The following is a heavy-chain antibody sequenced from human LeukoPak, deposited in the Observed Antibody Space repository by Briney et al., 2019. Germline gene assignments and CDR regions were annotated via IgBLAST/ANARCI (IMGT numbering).Heavy chain of an antibody. V-gene: IGHV4-59*01. D-gene: IGHD4-17*01. CDR1: GGSISNYY. J-gene: IGHJ4*02. CDR3: ARHYGAYQHHGY. Sequence: PSETLSLTCTVSGGSISNYYWSWLRQPPGKGLEWIGYIYYSGSTNYNPSFKSRLTISVDTSKNQFSLKLSSVTAADTAVYYCARHYGAYQHHGYWGQGTLVTVSS. CDR2: IYYSGST.